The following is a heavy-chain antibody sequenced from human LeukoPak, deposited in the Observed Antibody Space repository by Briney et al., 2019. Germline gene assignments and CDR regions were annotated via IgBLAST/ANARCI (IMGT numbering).Heavy chain of an antibody. J-gene: IGHJ6*02. CDR3: AKTRADFWSGYHHYYYYGMDV. V-gene: IGHV3-66*01. Sequence: SGGSLRLSCAASGFTVSSNYMSWVRQAPGKGLEWVSVIYSGGSTYYADSVKGRFTISRDDSKNTLYLQMNSLRAEDTAVYYCAKTRADFWSGYHHYYYYGMDVWGQGTTVTVSS. D-gene: IGHD3-3*01. CDR1: GFTVSSNY. CDR2: IYSGGST.